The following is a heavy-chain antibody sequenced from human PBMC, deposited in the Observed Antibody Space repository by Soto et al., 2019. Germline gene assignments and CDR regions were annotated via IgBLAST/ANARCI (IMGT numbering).Heavy chain of an antibody. CDR2: ISGSGGST. CDR3: AKDPTNPHIVVVTGVDY. D-gene: IGHD2-21*02. V-gene: IGHV3-23*01. Sequence: PGGSLRLSCAASGFTFSSYAMSWVRQAPGKGLEWVSAISGSGGSTYYADSVKGRFTISRDNSKNTLYLQMNSLRAEDTAVYYCAKDPTNPHIVVVTGVDYWGQGTLVTVSS. J-gene: IGHJ4*02. CDR1: GFTFSSYA.